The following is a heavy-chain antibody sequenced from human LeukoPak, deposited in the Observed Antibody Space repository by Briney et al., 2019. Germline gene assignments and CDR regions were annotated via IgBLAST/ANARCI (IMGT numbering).Heavy chain of an antibody. CDR1: GFTFSSYA. CDR2: ISGSGGTT. J-gene: IGHJ4*02. D-gene: IGHD3-16*02. CDR3: ARGGGVIVDFDY. Sequence: PGGSLRLSCAASGFTFSSYAMNWVRQAPGKGLEWVSAISGSGGTTYYADSVKGRFTISRDNSKNTLYLQMNSLRAEDTAVYYCARGGGVIVDFDYWGQGTLVTVSS. V-gene: IGHV3-23*01.